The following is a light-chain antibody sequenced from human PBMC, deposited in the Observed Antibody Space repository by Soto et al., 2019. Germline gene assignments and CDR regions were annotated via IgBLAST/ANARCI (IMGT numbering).Light chain of an antibody. J-gene: IGKJ5*01. CDR3: QHLDTYPFT. V-gene: IGKV1-9*01. CDR1: QDISTH. Sequence: IQLTQSPSSLSASVGDRVTISCRASQDISTHLAWFAQKPGRAPQLLIYAASTLHSGVPSRFSCTRSGTAFTLTISSLQPDDFATHYCQHLDTYPFTFGPGTRLDIK. CDR2: AAS.